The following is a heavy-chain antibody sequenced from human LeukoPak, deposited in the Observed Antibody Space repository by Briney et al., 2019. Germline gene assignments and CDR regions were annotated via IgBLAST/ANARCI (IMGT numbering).Heavy chain of an antibody. CDR3: AQGGVCSSTSCYFPFDP. CDR1: GGTFSSYA. D-gene: IGHD2-2*01. CDR2: IIPIFGTA. Sequence: ASVKVSCKASGGTFSSYAISWVRQAPGQGLEWMGGIIPIFGTANYAQKFQGRVTITADESTSTAYMELSSLRSEDTAVYYCAQGGVCSSTSCYFPFDPWGQGTLVTVSS. J-gene: IGHJ5*02. V-gene: IGHV1-69*13.